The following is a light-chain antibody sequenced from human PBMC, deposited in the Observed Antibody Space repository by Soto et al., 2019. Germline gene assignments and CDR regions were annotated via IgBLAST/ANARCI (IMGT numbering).Light chain of an antibody. CDR2: DVS. J-gene: IGLJ1*01. CDR3: SSYTSSSFYV. V-gene: IGLV2-14*01. CDR1: SSDVGGYNY. Sequence: QSALTQPASVSGCPGQSITISCTGTSSDVGGYNYVSWYQQHPGKAPKLMIYDVSNRPSGVSNRFSGSKSGNTASLTISGLQAEDEADYYCSSYTSSSFYVFGTGTKLTVL.